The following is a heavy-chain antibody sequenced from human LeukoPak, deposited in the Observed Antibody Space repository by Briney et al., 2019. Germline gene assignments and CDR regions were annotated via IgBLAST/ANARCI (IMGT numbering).Heavy chain of an antibody. J-gene: IGHJ2*01. CDR1: GGSISSSSYY. D-gene: IGHD3-22*01. CDR3: ARLYYYDSSGYYYGPRIWYFDL. Sequence: PSETLSLTCTVSGGSISSSSYYWGWIRQPPGKGLEWIGSIYYSGSTYYNPSLKSRVTISVDTSKNQFSLKLSSVTAADTAVYYCARLYYYDSSGYYYGPRIWYFDLWGRGTLVTVSS. CDR2: IYYSGST. V-gene: IGHV4-39*07.